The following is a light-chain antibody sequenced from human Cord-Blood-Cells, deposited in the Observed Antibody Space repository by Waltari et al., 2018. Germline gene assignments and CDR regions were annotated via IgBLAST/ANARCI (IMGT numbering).Light chain of an antibody. J-gene: IGKJ1*01. CDR1: QSISSY. CDR3: QQSYSTPPT. CDR2: AAS. V-gene: IGKV1-39*01. Sequence: DIQMTQSPSSLSASVGDRVTITCRASQSISSYLNWYQQKPGKAPKRLFYAASSLQSGVPSRFSGSGSGTDFTLTISSLQPEDFATYYCQQSYSTPPTFGQGTKVEIK.